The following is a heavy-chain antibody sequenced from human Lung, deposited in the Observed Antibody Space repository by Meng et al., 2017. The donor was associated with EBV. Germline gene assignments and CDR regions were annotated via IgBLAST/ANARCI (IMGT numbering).Heavy chain of an antibody. CDR1: GDSITNHNW. V-gene: IGHV4-4*02. D-gene: IGHD3-10*01. Sequence: QVTLRGAGPALVKPSAPLSPTSAVSGDSITNHNWWAWVRQPPGKGLEWIGEIPHRDSSAYNPSLKSRVSMSIDKSKNQFSLKLTSVTAADTAVYHCLRGSGSSVWGQGTLVTVSS. CDR2: IPHRDSS. CDR3: LRGSGSSV. J-gene: IGHJ1*01.